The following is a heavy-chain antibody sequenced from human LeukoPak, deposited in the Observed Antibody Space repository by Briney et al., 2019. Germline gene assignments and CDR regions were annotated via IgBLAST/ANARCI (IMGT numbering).Heavy chain of an antibody. D-gene: IGHD2-15*01. CDR1: GYTFTSYG. V-gene: IGHV1-18*01. Sequence: ASVKVSCKASGYTFTSYGISWVRQAPGQGLEWMGWISAYNGNTNYAQKIQGRVTMTTDTSTSTAYMELRSLRSDDTAVYYCARDKHRYCSGGSCSQALYWGQGTLVTVSS. CDR2: ISAYNGNT. CDR3: ARDKHRYCSGGSCSQALY. J-gene: IGHJ4*02.